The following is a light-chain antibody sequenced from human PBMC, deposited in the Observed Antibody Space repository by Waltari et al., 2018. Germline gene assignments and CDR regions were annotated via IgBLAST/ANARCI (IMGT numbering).Light chain of an antibody. CDR3: QQYDVSALN. V-gene: IGKV1-5*03. CDR1: QSISSW. CDR2: TAS. J-gene: IGKJ4*01. Sequence: DIQMTQSPSTLSASVGDRVTITCRASQSISSWLAWYQQKAGKAPKLLINTASNLESGVPSRFSGSGSGTEFTLTVSGLQPDDFATYYCQQYDVSALNFGGGTKVEFK.